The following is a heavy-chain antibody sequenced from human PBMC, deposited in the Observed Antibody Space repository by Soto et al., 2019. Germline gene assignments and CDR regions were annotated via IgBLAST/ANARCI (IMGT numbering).Heavy chain of an antibody. D-gene: IGHD2-15*01. CDR2: IYYSGST. Sequence: SETLSLTCTVSGGSISSGGYYWGWIRQHPGKGLEWIGYIYYSGSTYYNPSLKSRVTILVDTSKNQFSLKLSSVTAADTAVYYCARVGGDCSGGSCYQPYYFDYWGQGTLVTVSS. V-gene: IGHV4-31*03. CDR3: ARVGGDCSGGSCYQPYYFDY. J-gene: IGHJ4*02. CDR1: GGSISSGGYY.